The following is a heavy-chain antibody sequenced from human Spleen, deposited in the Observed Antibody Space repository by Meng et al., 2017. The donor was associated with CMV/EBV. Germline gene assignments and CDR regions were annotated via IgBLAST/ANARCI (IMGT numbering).Heavy chain of an antibody. CDR3: ARGPDSSIEVTFGVHFDY. Sequence: QGQLQGSGPGLVKPSATLSLTCTVSGGSISSYYWSWIRQPPGKGLEWIGYIYYSGSTNYNPSLKSRVTISVDTSKNQFSLKLSSVTAADTAVYYCARGPDSSIEVTFGVHFDYWGQGTLVTVSS. J-gene: IGHJ4*02. CDR2: IYYSGST. CDR1: GGSISSYY. V-gene: IGHV4-59*01. D-gene: IGHD6-13*01.